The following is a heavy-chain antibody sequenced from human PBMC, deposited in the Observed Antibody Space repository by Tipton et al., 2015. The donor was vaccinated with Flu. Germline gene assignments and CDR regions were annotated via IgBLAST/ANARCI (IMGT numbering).Heavy chain of an antibody. CDR1: GASISSGGYY. CDR3: ARDVDGYNGHDY. J-gene: IGHJ4*02. V-gene: IGHV4-31*03. D-gene: IGHD5-24*01. CDR2: IYRSGST. Sequence: TLSLTCSVSGASISSGGYYWSWIRQHPGKGLEWLGYIYRSGSTYYNPSLKSRVTISVDTSNNQFSLKLRSVIAADTAVYYCARDVDGYNGHDYWGQGALVTVSS.